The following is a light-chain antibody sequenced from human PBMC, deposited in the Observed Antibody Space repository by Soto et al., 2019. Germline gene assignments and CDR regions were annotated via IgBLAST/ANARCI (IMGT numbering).Light chain of an antibody. CDR2: LGS. J-gene: IGKJ1*01. CDR1: QSLLHSNGYNY. CDR3: MQPLQTPWT. V-gene: IGKV2-28*01. Sequence: DIVMTQSPLSLPVTPGEPASISCRSSQSLLHSNGYNYLDWYLQKPGQSPQLLIYLGSNRSSGVPDGCSGSGSGTDFTLKISRGEAEDVGVDYCMQPLQTPWTFGQGTKVEIK.